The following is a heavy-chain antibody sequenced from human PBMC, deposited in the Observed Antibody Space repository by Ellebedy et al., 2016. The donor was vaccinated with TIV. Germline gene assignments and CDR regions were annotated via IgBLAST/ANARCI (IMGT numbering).Heavy chain of an antibody. Sequence: ASVKVSCKASGYTFTSYYFYWVRQAPGQGLEWMGIINPTTGNSNYAQKFQGRVTMTRDTSTSTVYMKLSSLRSEETAVYYCARGDNYYYDSSGYYYTYWGQGTLVTVSS. D-gene: IGHD3-22*01. CDR3: ARGDNYYYDSSGYYYTY. V-gene: IGHV1-46*01. J-gene: IGHJ4*02. CDR2: INPTTGNS. CDR1: GYTFTSYY.